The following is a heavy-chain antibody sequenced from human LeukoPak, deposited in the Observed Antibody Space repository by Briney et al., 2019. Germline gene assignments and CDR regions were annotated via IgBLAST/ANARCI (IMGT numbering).Heavy chain of an antibody. V-gene: IGHV1-18*01. J-gene: IGHJ4*02. CDR1: GYTFTSYG. CDR3: ARHDYGDYYFDY. CDR2: ISAYNGNT. Sequence: ASVKVSCKASGYTFTSYGTSWVRQAPGQGLEWMGWISAYNGNTNYAQKLQGRVTMTTDTSTSTAYMELRSLRSDDTAVCYCARHDYGDYYFDYWGQGTLVTVSS. D-gene: IGHD4-17*01.